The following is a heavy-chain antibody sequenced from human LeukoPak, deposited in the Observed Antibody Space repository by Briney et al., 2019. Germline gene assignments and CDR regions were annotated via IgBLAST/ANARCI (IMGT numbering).Heavy chain of an antibody. CDR1: GYTFTGYY. D-gene: IGHD3-10*01. J-gene: IGHJ4*02. CDR2: INPNSGGT. Sequence: GASVTVSCKASGYTFTGYYMHWVRQAPGQGLEWMGWINPNSGGTNYAQKFQGRVTMTRDTSISTAYMELSRLRSDDTAVYYCARVSRRVRGVIITFGYWGQGTLVTVSS. V-gene: IGHV1-2*02. CDR3: ARVSRRVRGVIITFGY.